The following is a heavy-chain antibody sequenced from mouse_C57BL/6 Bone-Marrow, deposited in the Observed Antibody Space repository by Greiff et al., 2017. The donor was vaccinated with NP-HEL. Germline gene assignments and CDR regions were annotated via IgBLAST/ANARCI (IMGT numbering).Heavy chain of an antibody. CDR1: GYTFTDYE. D-gene: IGHD1-1*01. Sequence: VQLKQSGAELVRPGASVTLSCKASGYTFTDYEMHWVKQTPVHGLEWIGAIVPETGGTAYNQKFKGKAILTADTSSSTAYMELRSLTSEDSAVYYCTRGRAVVATAYFDYWGQGTTLTVSS. CDR3: TRGRAVVATAYFDY. CDR2: IVPETGGT. V-gene: IGHV1-15*01. J-gene: IGHJ2*01.